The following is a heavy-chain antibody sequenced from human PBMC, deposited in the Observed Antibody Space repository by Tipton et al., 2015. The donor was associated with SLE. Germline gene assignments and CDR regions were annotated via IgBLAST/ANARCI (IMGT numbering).Heavy chain of an antibody. D-gene: IGHD1-26*01. V-gene: IGHV1-2*02. CDR3: VRDGSREKLAEYFQH. CDR1: GYTFIDYY. J-gene: IGHJ1*01. CDR2: INPNSGGT. Sequence: QVQLVQSGAEVKKPGASVKVSCKASGYTFIDYYIHWVRQAPGQGLEWMGWINPNSGGTNYAQKFQGRVTVTRDTSISAAYMELTRLRSDDTAVYYCVRDGSREKLAEYFQHWGQGTLVTVSS.